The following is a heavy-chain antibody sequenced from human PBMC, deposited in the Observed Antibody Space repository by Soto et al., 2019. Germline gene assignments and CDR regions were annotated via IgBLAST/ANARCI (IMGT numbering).Heavy chain of an antibody. D-gene: IGHD3-16*02. Sequence: GGSLRLSCAASGFTFSSYEMNWVRQAPGKGLEWVSYISSSGSTIYYADSVKGRFTISRDNAKNSLYLQMNSLRAEDTAVYYCARGFYDYVSGSYRYPAFDIWGQGTMVTVSS. J-gene: IGHJ3*02. CDR3: ARGFYDYVSGSYRYPAFDI. CDR2: ISSSGSTI. CDR1: GFTFSSYE. V-gene: IGHV3-48*03.